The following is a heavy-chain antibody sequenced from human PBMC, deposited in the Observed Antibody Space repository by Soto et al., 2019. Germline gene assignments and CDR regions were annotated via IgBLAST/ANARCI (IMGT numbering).Heavy chain of an antibody. CDR1: RSSISSACYS. Sequence: SETLSLTWGLSRSSISSACYSWTWIRQPRGNGLEWIGYIFQSESEYYDPSIKSRVTISLDRSKKQFSLELNSVTAEDTAVYYCARENRVGTYYFDYWGQGTLVTVSS. CDR2: IFQSESE. V-gene: IGHV4-30-2*01. CDR3: ARENRVGTYYFDY. J-gene: IGHJ4*02. D-gene: IGHD1-26*01.